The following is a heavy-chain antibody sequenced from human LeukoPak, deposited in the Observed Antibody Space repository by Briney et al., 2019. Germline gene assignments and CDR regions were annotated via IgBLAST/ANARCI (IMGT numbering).Heavy chain of an antibody. CDR1: GFTFSSYW. Sequence: GGSLRLSCAASGFTFSSYWMHWVRQAPGKGLVWVSRINSDGSSTSYADSVKGRFTISRDNAKNTLYLQMNSLRAEDTAVYYCASGPITIFGVVTNFDYWGQGTLVTVSS. CDR2: INSDGSST. CDR3: ASGPITIFGVVTNFDY. D-gene: IGHD3-3*01. J-gene: IGHJ4*02. V-gene: IGHV3-74*01.